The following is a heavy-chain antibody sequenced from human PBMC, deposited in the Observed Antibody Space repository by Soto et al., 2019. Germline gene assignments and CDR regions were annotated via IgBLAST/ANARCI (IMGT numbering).Heavy chain of an antibody. CDR1: GYSISSGYY. Sequence: PSETLSLTCAVSGYSISSGYYRGWIRQPPGKGLEWIGSIYHSGSTYYNPSLKSRVTISVDTSKNQFSLKLSSVTAADTAVYYCARVPNYYDSSGYDRYYFDYWGQGTLVTVSS. V-gene: IGHV4-38-2*01. CDR3: ARVPNYYDSSGYDRYYFDY. J-gene: IGHJ4*02. D-gene: IGHD3-22*01. CDR2: IYHSGST.